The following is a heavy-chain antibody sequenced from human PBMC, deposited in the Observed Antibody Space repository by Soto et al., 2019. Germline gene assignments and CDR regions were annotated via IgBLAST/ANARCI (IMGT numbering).Heavy chain of an antibody. CDR3: ARTDGSGSFLDH. Sequence: ASVKVSCKASGYTFTNYAMHWVRQAPGQRLEWMGWINAGNGNTKYSQKSQGRVTITRDTSASTVYVELSSLRSEDTAVFYCARTDGSGSFLDHWGQGTLVTVSS. J-gene: IGHJ4*02. CDR2: INAGNGNT. V-gene: IGHV1-3*01. D-gene: IGHD3-10*01. CDR1: GYTFTNYA.